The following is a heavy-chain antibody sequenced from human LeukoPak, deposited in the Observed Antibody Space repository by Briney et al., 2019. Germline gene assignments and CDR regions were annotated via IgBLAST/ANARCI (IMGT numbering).Heavy chain of an antibody. CDR2: ITSTSSAL. CDR3: AREGVDTAMVYFDY. J-gene: IGHJ4*02. Sequence: GGSLRLSCAASGFTFRSYSMNWVRQAPGKGLEWVSHITSTSSALYYADSVKGRFTISRDNAKNSLYLQMNSLRAEDTAVYYCAREGVDTAMVYFDYWGQGTLVTVSS. D-gene: IGHD5-18*01. CDR1: GFTFRSYS. V-gene: IGHV3-48*01.